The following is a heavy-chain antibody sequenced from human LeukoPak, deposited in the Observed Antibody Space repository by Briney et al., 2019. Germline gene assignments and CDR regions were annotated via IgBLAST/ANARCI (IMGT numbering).Heavy chain of an antibody. D-gene: IGHD3-22*01. J-gene: IGHJ4*02. V-gene: IGHV4-4*02. CDR2: MYLSGTT. CDR3: AGLVGRYSSGLYYYYFDY. CDR1: GDSINSLDL. Sequence: SGTLSLTCTVSGDSINSLDLWSWVRQPPGKGLEWIGEMYLSGTTHSNPSVKSRVTISIDKSKSQFFLNLSSVTAADTAVYYCAGLVGRYSSGLYYYYFDYWGQGTLVTVSS.